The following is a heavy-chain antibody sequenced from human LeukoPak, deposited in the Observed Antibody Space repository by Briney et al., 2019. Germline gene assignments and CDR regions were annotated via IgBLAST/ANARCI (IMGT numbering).Heavy chain of an antibody. Sequence: PSETLSLTCTVSGGSISSSSYYWGWIRQPPGKGLEWIGSIYYSGSTYYNPSLKSRVTISVDTSKNQFSLKLSSVTAEDTAVYYCARDLGADYYYYYMDVWGKGTTVTVSS. CDR1: GGSISSSSYY. V-gene: IGHV4-39*07. J-gene: IGHJ6*03. CDR3: ARDLGADYYYYYMDV. CDR2: IYYSGST.